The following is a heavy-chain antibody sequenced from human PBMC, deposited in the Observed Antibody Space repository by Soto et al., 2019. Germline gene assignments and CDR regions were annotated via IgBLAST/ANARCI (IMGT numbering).Heavy chain of an antibody. CDR2: INAGSGNT. J-gene: IGHJ5*02. D-gene: IGHD6-13*01. CDR3: ARGLAADGA. Sequence: QVQLVQSGAEVKKPGASVKVSCTASGYTFTHYAIHWVRHAPGQRLEWMGFINAGSGNTKYSHTFEGRLTFTKDTSASTAYMDLSSLRSEDTAIYDCARGLAADGAWGQGTLVTVSS. CDR1: GYTFTHYA. V-gene: IGHV1-3*01.